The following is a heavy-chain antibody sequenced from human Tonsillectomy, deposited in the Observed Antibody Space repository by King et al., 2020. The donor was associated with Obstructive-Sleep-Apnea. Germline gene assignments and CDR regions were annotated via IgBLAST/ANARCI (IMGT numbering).Heavy chain of an antibody. CDR3: ARGSGVYGSGWYNGGFDY. Sequence: VQLVESGAEVKKPGASVKVSCKASGYTFTSYYMHWVRQAPGQGLEWMGIINPSGGSTSYAQKFQGRVTMTRDTSTSTVYMELSSLRSEDTAVYYCARGSGVYGSGWYNGGFDYWGQGTLVTVSS. CDR1: GYTFTSYY. CDR2: INPSGGST. V-gene: IGHV1-46*03. D-gene: IGHD6-19*01. J-gene: IGHJ4*02.